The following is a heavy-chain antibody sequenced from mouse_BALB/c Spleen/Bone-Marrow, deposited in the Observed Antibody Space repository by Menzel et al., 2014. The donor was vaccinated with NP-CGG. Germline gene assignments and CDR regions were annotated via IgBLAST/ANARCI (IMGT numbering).Heavy chain of an antibody. Sequence: QVQLQQSGPGLVAPSQSLSITCTVSGFSLTSYGVHWVRQPPGKGLEWLGVIWAGGSTSYISALMSRLTITKANSKNQVFLKMNSLQTDDTAIYYCARDLGYDPYYFDYWGQSTTLTVSS. CDR3: ARDLGYDPYYFDY. CDR1: GFSLTSYG. CDR2: IWAGGST. D-gene: IGHD2-2*01. J-gene: IGHJ2*01. V-gene: IGHV2-9*02.